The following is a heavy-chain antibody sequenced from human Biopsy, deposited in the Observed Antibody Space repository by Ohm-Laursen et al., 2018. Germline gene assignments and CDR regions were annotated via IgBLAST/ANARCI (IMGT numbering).Heavy chain of an antibody. J-gene: IGHJ4*02. CDR3: ARDCNGDNCGVDF. D-gene: IGHD2-15*01. CDR2: IIPLIGLT. V-gene: IGHV1-69*04. CDR1: GGTFSNYG. Sequence: SSVKVSCKAPGGTFSNYGVNWVRQAPGQGLECMGRIIPLIGLTNHAQKFQGRVTITADKFTNTVYMELSSLRSDDTAVYFCARDCNGDNCGVDFWGQGTLVTVS.